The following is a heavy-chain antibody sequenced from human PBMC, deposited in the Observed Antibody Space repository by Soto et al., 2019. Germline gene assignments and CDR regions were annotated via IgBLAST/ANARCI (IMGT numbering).Heavy chain of an antibody. J-gene: IGHJ4*02. CDR3: ARDRLEWLLYRPFDY. D-gene: IGHD3-3*01. Sequence: GGSLRLSCAASGFTFTRYSMNWVRQAPGKGLEWVSSISSTTNYIYYGDSVKGRFTISRDNAKNSLYLQMNSLRAEDTAVYYCARDRLEWLLYRPFDYWGQGTLVTVSS. V-gene: IGHV3-21*01. CDR1: GFTFTRYS. CDR2: ISSTTNYI.